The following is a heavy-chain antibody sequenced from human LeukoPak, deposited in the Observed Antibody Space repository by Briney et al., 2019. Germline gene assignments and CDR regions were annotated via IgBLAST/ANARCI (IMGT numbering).Heavy chain of an antibody. V-gene: IGHV3-21*06. J-gene: IGHJ4*02. Sequence: GGSLRLSCAASGFTFSTYSMNWVRQAPGKGLEWVSSISRNSRYIYYADSMRGRFTISRDNAKNSLYLQMNSPKPEDTAVYYCARVAEAAAFDSWGQGTLVTVSS. CDR2: ISRNSRYI. D-gene: IGHD6-13*01. CDR1: GFTFSTYS. CDR3: ARVAEAAAFDS.